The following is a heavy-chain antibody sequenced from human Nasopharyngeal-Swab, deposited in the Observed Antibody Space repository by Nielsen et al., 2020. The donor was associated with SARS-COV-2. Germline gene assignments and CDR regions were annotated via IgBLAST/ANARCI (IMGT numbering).Heavy chain of an antibody. V-gene: IGHV3-33*01. CDR2: IWYDGSNK. Sequence: VRPAAMNGLAWVAVIWYDGSNKYYADSVKGRFTISRDNSKNTLYLQMNSLRAEDTAVYYCARDTATADYYYYYGMDVWGQGTTVTVSS. J-gene: IGHJ6*02. CDR3: ARDTATADYYYYYGMDV. D-gene: IGHD5-18*01.